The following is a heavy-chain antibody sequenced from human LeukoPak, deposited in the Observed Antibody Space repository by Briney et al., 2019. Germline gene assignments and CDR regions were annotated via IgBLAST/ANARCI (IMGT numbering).Heavy chain of an antibody. Sequence: PGGSLRLSCAASGFTFSSYGMHWDRQAPGKGLEWVAVISYDGSNKYYADSVKGRFTISRDNSKNTLYLQMNSLRAEDTAVYYCARVSTSSGYYYDYYYGMDVWGQGTTVTVSS. CDR1: GFTFSSYG. V-gene: IGHV3-30*03. D-gene: IGHD3-22*01. CDR2: ISYDGSNK. CDR3: ARVSTSSGYYYDYYYGMDV. J-gene: IGHJ6*02.